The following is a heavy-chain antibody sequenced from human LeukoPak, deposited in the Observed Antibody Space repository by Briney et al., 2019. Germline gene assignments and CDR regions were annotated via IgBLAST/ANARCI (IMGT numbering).Heavy chain of an antibody. D-gene: IGHD6-19*01. CDR2: ISSSSSYI. Sequence: GGSLRLSCAASGFTFSSYSMDWVRQAPGKGLEWVSSISSSSSYIYYADSVKGRFTISRDNAKNSLYLQMNSLRAEDTAVYYCAKEAEKTSGWYDDYWGQGTLVTVSS. J-gene: IGHJ4*02. V-gene: IGHV3-21*04. CDR3: AKEAEKTSGWYDDY. CDR1: GFTFSSYS.